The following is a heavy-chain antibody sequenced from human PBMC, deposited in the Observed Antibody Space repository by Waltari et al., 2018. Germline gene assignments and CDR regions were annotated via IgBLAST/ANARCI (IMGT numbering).Heavy chain of an antibody. CDR2: IRSKANSYAT. CDR1: GFTFSGPA. CDR3: TSSYGGNGY. J-gene: IGHJ4*02. D-gene: IGHD4-17*01. V-gene: IGHV3-73*02. Sequence: EVQLVESGGGLVQPGGSLKLSCAASGFTFSGPAMHWVRQASGKGLEWVGRIRSKANSYATAYAASVKGRFTISRDDSKNTAYLQMNSLKTEDTAVYYCTSSYGGNGYWGQGTLVTVSS.